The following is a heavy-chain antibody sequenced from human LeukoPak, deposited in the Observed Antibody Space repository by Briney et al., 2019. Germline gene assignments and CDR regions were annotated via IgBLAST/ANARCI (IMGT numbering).Heavy chain of an antibody. J-gene: IGHJ1*01. V-gene: IGHV3-11*01. CDR1: GFTVSSNY. D-gene: IGHD3-9*01. Sequence: GGSLRLSCAASGFTVSSNYMSWVRQAPGKGLEWVSYITNTGTTIYYADSVKGRFTISRDNAKNSLYLQMNSLRAEDTAVYYCARDGHYDILTGYFQDWGQGTLVTVSS. CDR3: ARDGHYDILTGYFQD. CDR2: ITNTGTTI.